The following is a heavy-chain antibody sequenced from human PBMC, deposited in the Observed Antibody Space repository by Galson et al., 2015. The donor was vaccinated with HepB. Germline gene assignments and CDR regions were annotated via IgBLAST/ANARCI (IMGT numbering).Heavy chain of an antibody. CDR2: ISHDGTNQ. V-gene: IGHV3-30*18. Sequence: SLRLSCAASGFTFSSFAMHWVRQAPGKGLEWVAVISHDGTNQRYADSVKGRFTISRDNSKNTLYLYMDSLRGDDTAMFYCAKDLAASGGWFDWFDPWGQGTLVTVSS. CDR1: GFTFSSFA. D-gene: IGHD6-19*01. CDR3: AKDLAASGGWFDWFDP. J-gene: IGHJ5*02.